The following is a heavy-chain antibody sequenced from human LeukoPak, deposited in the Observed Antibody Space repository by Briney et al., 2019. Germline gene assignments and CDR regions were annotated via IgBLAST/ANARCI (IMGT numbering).Heavy chain of an antibody. CDR1: GYTFTSYG. J-gene: IGHJ4*02. CDR3: ARLYYDFWSGYYSYLDY. CDR2: ISAYNGNT. V-gene: IGHV1-18*01. Sequence: ASVKVSCKASGYTFTSYGISWVRQAPGQGLEWMGWISAYNGNTNYAQKLQGRVTMTTDTSTSTAYMELRSLRSDDTAVYYCARLYYDFWSGYYSYLDYWGQGTLVTVSS. D-gene: IGHD3-3*01.